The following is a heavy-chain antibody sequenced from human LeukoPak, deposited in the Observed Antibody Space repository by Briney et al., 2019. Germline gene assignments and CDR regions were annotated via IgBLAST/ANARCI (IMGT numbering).Heavy chain of an antibody. D-gene: IGHD2/OR15-2a*01. CDR3: ARHIGILGLRGFDY. CDR2: MYHTGTT. CDR1: GDSVSSNYW. Sequence: PSETLSLTCTVSGDSVSSNYWWSWVRQPPGKGLEWIGEMYHTGTTNYNPSLRSRVTISVDKSNNQLSLKVTSVTAADTAVYYCARHIGILGLRGFDYWGQGTLVTVSS. J-gene: IGHJ4*02. V-gene: IGHV4-4*02.